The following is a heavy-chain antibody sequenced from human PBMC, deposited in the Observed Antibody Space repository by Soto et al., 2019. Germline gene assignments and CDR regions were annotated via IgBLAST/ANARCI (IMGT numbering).Heavy chain of an antibody. CDR1: CGSFRGYY. Sequence: QVQLQQWGAGLLKPSETLSLTCAVYCGSFRGYYWSWIRQPPGKGLEWIGESNHSGSTNYNPSLKSRVTMSVDTSKNQFSLKLSSVTAADTAVYYCARTSKFDCWGQGTLVTVSS. CDR3: ARTSKFDC. V-gene: IGHV4-34*01. CDR2: SNHSGST. J-gene: IGHJ4*02. D-gene: IGHD6-6*01.